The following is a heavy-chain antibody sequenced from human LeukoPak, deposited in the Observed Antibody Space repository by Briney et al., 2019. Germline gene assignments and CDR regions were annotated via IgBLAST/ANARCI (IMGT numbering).Heavy chain of an antibody. D-gene: IGHD1-26*01. CDR1: GFTFSSYA. CDR3: ARVFSGSYDY. V-gene: IGHV3-64*01. J-gene: IGHJ4*02. CDR2: ISSNGGST. Sequence: GGSLRLSCAASGFTFSSYAMHWVRQAPGKGLEYVSAISSNGGSTYYANSVKGRFTISRDNSKNTLYLQMGSLRAEDMAMYYCARVFSGSYDYWGQGTLVTVSS.